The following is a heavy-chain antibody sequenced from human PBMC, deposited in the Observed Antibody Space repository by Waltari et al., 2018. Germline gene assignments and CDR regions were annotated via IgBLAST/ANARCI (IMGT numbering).Heavy chain of an antibody. V-gene: IGHV1-58*01. D-gene: IGHD3-16*01. CDR1: VFTFTRSA. CDR2: IVVGSGNT. CDR3: AADRGQVFDY. Sequence: QMQLVQSGPEVKKPVTSVKVYCKASVFTFTRSAVQWVRQARGQRLEWIGWIVVGSGNTNYAQKFQERVTITRDMSTSTAYMELSSLRSEDTAVYYCAADRGQVFDYWGQGTLVTVSS. J-gene: IGHJ4*02.